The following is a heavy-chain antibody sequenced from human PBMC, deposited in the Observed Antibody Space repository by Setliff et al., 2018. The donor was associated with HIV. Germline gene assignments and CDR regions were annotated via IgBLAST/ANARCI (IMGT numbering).Heavy chain of an antibody. D-gene: IGHD2-15*01. CDR1: GGTFSSYA. CDR3: ARDFHVLGYCSADSCPYDASDV. J-gene: IGHJ3*01. V-gene: IGHV1-69*04. CDR2: IISILGTP. Sequence: ASVKVSCKASGGTFSSYAISWVRQAPGQGLEWMGRIISILGTPNYSHKFQGRVTITADKSTTTTYMELSSLRSDDTAIYYCARDFHVLGYCSADSCPYDASDVWGQGTMVTVSS.